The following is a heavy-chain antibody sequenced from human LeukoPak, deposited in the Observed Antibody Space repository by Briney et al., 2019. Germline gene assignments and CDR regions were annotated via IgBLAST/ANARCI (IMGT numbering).Heavy chain of an antibody. CDR1: GFTFSNYG. J-gene: IGHJ4*02. D-gene: IGHD3-22*01. CDR2: ISHDGSNK. CDR3: ARVLNYYDSSGYYFSY. V-gene: IGHV3-30*03. Sequence: GCLRLSCAASGFTFSNYGIHWVRQARGKGLEWVSVISHDGSNKYYGDSVKGRFTISRDNSKTTLYLQMNGLRVEDTAVYYCARVLNYYDSSGYYFSYWGQGTLVTVSS.